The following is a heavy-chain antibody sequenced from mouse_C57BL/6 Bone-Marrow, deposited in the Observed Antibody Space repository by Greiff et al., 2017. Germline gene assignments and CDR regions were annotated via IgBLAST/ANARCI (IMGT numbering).Heavy chain of an antibody. CDR3: ARDTTVVAIDY. V-gene: IGHV5-4*01. J-gene: IGHJ2*01. CDR2: ISDGGSYT. CDR1: GFTFSSYA. Sequence: EVKVEESGGGLVKPGGSLKLSCAASGFTFSSYAMSWVRQTPEKRLEWVATISDGGSYTYYPDNVKGRFTISRDNAKNNLYLQMSHLKSEDTAMYYCARDTTVVAIDYWGQGTTLTVSS. D-gene: IGHD1-1*01.